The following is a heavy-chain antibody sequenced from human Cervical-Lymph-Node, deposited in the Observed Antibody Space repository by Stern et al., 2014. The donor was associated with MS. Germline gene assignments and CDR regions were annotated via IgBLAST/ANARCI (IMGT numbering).Heavy chain of an antibody. CDR3: ALSSETSDRWYSLGYDL. Sequence: QVQLVESGAAVTKPGSSVKVSCKASGGTFSKFPSSWVRQAPGKGLEWMGGNFPVFGTPTYAQEFRGRVTITADVSTSTVYMELSSLRSDDTAVYYCALSSETSDRWYSLGYDLWGQGTLVTVSS. J-gene: IGHJ5*02. V-gene: IGHV1-69*01. D-gene: IGHD6-13*01. CDR1: GGTFSKFP. CDR2: NFPVFGTP.